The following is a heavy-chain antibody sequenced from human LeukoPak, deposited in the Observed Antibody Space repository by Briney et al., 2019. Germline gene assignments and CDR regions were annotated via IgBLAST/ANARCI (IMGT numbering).Heavy chain of an antibody. CDR2: IYYSGST. J-gene: IGHJ5*02. CDR3: ARVRPLAHWFDP. V-gene: IGHV4-59*01. D-gene: IGHD1-1*01. Sequence: KTSETLSLTCTVSGGSISSYYWSWIRQPPGKGPEWIGYIYYSGSTNYNPSLKSRVTISVDTSKNQFSLKLSSVTAADTAVYYCARVRPLAHWFDPWGQGTLVTVSS. CDR1: GGSISSYY.